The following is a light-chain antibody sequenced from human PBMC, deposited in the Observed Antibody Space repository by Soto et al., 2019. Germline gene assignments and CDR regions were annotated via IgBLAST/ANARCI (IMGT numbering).Light chain of an antibody. CDR2: NNN. V-gene: IGLV1-44*01. Sequence: QSVLTQPPSASGTPGQRVTISCSGSSSNIGSNTVNWYQQLPGTAPKLLIYNNNQRPSGVPDRFSGSKSGTSASLAISGLQSEDEADYYCAAWDDSLNGRWVFGGGTQLTLL. CDR3: AAWDDSLNGRWV. J-gene: IGLJ3*02. CDR1: SSNIGSNT.